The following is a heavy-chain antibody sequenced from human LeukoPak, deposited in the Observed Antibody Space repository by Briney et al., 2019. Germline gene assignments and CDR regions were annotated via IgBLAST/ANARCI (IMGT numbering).Heavy chain of an antibody. CDR2: INPSGGST. V-gene: IGHV1-46*01. CDR1: GYTFTSYY. Sequence: ASVKVSCKASGYTFTSYYMHWVRQAPGQGLEWMGIINPSGGSTSYAQKFQGRVTMTRGTSTSTVYMELSSLRSEDTAVYYCARAWYYYDSSGPVYYFDYWGQGTLVTVSS. CDR3: ARAWYYYDSSGPVYYFDY. D-gene: IGHD3-22*01. J-gene: IGHJ4*02.